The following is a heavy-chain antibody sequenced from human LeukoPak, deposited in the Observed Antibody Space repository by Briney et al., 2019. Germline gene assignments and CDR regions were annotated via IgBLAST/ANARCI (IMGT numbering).Heavy chain of an antibody. Sequence: SETLSLTCTVSGDSISSSSYSWGWIRQPPGKGLEWIGTISYSGSTYYNPSLKSRVTISVDTSKNQFSLMLRSVTAAGAAIYYCARHVTTVVTDFDNWGQGTLVTVSS. V-gene: IGHV4-39*01. J-gene: IGHJ4*02. CDR3: ARHVTTVVTDFDN. CDR2: ISYSGST. CDR1: GDSISSSSYS. D-gene: IGHD4-23*01.